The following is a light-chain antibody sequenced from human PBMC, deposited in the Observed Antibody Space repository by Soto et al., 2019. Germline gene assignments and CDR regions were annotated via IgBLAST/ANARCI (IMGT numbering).Light chain of an antibody. V-gene: IGKV3-11*01. CDR1: QGISSY. J-gene: IGKJ1*01. Sequence: IVLTQSPATLSLSPGERATLSCRASQGISSYLAWYQQKPGQAPRLLIYDASNRATGIPARFSGSGSGTDFTLTISSLEPDDFAVYYCQQRSNWPPWTFGQGTKVEIK. CDR2: DAS. CDR3: QQRSNWPPWT.